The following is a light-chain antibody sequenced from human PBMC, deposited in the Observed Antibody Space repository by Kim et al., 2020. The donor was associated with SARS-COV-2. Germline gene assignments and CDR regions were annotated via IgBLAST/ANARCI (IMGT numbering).Light chain of an antibody. J-gene: IGLJ2*01. CDR1: RSNIGASYD. CDR3: QSYDNSLTDVV. Sequence: QSVLTQPPSVSGAPGQKVTIFCTGSRSNIGASYDVHWYLQLPGTAPKLLIYGNNIRPSGVPVRFSASKSGTSASLAITGLQAEDEAEYYCQSYDNSLTDVVFGGGTQLTVL. V-gene: IGLV1-40*01. CDR2: GNN.